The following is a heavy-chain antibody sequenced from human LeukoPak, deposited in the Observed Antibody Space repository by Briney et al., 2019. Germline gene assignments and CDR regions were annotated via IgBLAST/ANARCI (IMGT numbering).Heavy chain of an antibody. CDR2: ITVSGDST. D-gene: IGHD6-13*01. V-gene: IGHV3-23*01. J-gene: IGHJ4*02. Sequence: PGGSPRLSCAASGFTFTSYAMTWVRQAPGKGLEWVSTITVSGDSTYYADSVKGRFTISRDNSQNTLYLQMNSLGAEDTAVYYCAKDLGIAAVGTVYWGQGTLVTVSS. CDR3: AKDLGIAAVGTVY. CDR1: GFTFTSYA.